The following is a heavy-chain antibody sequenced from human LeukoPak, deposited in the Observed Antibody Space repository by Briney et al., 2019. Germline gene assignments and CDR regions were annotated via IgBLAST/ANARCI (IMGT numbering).Heavy chain of an antibody. D-gene: IGHD3-10*01. J-gene: IGHJ5*02. CDR3: ARDASPTYYYGSRGSWFDP. Sequence: GASVKVSCKASGYTFTSYDINWVRQATGQGLEWMGWMNPNSGNTGYAQKFQGRVTMTRNTSISTAYMELSSLRSEDTAVYYCARDASPTYYYGSRGSWFDPWGQGTLVTVSS. V-gene: IGHV1-8*01. CDR1: GYTFTSYD. CDR2: MNPNSGNT.